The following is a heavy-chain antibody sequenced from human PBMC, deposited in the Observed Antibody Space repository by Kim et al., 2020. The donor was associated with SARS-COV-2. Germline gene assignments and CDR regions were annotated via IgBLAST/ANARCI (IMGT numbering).Heavy chain of an antibody. J-gene: IGHJ6*02. Sequence: DSVKGRFTISRDNSKNTLYLQMNSLRAEDTAVYYCAGGYYHSYYYGMDVWGQGTTVTVSS. D-gene: IGHD3-22*01. V-gene: IGHV3-30*07. CDR3: AGGYYHSYYYGMDV.